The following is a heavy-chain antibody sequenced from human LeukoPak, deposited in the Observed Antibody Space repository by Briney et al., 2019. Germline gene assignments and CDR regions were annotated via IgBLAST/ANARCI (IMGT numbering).Heavy chain of an antibody. CDR3: ARHVIGDHFDH. Sequence: PSETLSLTCTVSGGSISSYYWSWIRQPPGKGLEWIGYIYYSGSTNYNPSLKSRVTISVDTSKNQFSLKLSSVTAADTAVYYCARHVIGDHFDHWGQGTLVTVSS. D-gene: IGHD4-17*01. J-gene: IGHJ4*02. CDR2: IYYSGST. CDR1: GGSISSYY. V-gene: IGHV4-59*08.